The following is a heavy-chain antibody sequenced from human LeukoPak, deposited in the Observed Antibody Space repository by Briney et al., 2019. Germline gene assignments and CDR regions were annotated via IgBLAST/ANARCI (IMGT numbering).Heavy chain of an antibody. Sequence: GASVTVSCKASGYTFTSYGISWVRQAPGQGLEWMGWISAYNGNTNYAQKLQGRVTMTTDTSMRTAYMELRSLRSDDTAVYYCARGSYVEMVPYYYYGMDVWGQGTTVTVSS. J-gene: IGHJ6*02. V-gene: IGHV1-18*01. CDR1: GYTFTSYG. CDR2: ISAYNGNT. D-gene: IGHD5-24*01. CDR3: ARGSYVEMVPYYYYGMDV.